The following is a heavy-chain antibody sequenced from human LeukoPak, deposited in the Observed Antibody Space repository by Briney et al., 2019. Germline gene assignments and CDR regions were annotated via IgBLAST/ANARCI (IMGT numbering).Heavy chain of an antibody. Sequence: PGGSLRLSCGASGFTFSSYWMHWVRQAPGKGLVWVSRINSDGSSTSYADSVKGRFTISRDNAKNTLYLQMNSLRAEDTAVYYCARAGGSYLPPTFDYWGQGTLVTVSS. D-gene: IGHD1-26*01. CDR2: INSDGSST. CDR1: GFTFSSYW. J-gene: IGHJ4*02. CDR3: ARAGGSYLPPTFDY. V-gene: IGHV3-74*01.